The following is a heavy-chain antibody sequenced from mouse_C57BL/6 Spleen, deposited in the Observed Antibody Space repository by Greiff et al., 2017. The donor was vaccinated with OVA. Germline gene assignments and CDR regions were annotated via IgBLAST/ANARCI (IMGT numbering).Heavy chain of an antibody. CDR3: SRESTVVAPMDY. V-gene: IGHV1-59*01. J-gene: IGHJ4*01. D-gene: IGHD1-1*01. CDR1: GYTFTSYW. CDR2: IDPSDSYT. Sequence: QVQLQQPGAELVRPGTSVKLSCKASGYTFTSYWMHWVKQRPGQGLEWIGVIDPSDSYTNYNQKFKGKATLTVDTSSSTAYMQLSSLTSEDSAVYYCSRESTVVAPMDYWGQGTSVTVSS.